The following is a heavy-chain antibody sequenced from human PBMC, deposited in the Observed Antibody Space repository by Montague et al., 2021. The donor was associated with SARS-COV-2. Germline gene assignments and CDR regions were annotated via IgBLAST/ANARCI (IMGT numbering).Heavy chain of an antibody. D-gene: IGHD6-19*01. CDR1: GFTFSSYT. CDR2: ISGSGGST. Sequence: SLRLSCEAFGFTFSSYTITWVRQAPGKGLEWVSGISGSGGSTYYSDSVKVRFTISRDNSKNTLHLQMNSLRAEDTAVYYCAKDRFSSGWFGGLDYWGQGTLVTVSS. CDR3: AKDRFSSGWFGGLDY. V-gene: IGHV3-23*01. J-gene: IGHJ4*02.